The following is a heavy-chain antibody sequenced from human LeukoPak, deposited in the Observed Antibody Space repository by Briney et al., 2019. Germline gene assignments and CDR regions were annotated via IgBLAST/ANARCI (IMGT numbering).Heavy chain of an antibody. CDR3: ASRAGYDSSGYNTYYFDY. D-gene: IGHD3-22*01. J-gene: IGHJ4*02. CDR1: GGSISSYY. Sequence: SETLSLTCTVSGGSISSYYWSWIRQPPGKGLEWIGYIYYSGSTNYNPSLKSRVTISVDTSKNQFSPKLSSVTAADTAVYYCASRAGYDSSGYNTYYFDYWGQGTLVTVSS. CDR2: IYYSGST. V-gene: IGHV4-59*08.